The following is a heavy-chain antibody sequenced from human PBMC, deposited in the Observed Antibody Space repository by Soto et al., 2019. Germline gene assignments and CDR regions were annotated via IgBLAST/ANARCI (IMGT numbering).Heavy chain of an antibody. CDR3: ARPAVAFYYYGMDV. J-gene: IGHJ6*02. CDR2: ISYDGSET. V-gene: IGHV3-30-3*01. D-gene: IGHD6-19*01. Sequence: GSLRLSCVASVFTFSTYAMQWVRQSPGKGLDWVALISYDGSETDYADSVQGRFTISRDNSKNTLFLQMNSLRAEDTALYYCARPAVAFYYYGMDVWGQGTTVTVSS. CDR1: VFTFSTYA.